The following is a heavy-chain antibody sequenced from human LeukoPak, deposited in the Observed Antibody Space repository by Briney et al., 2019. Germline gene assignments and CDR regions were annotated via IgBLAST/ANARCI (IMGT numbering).Heavy chain of an antibody. J-gene: IGHJ4*02. D-gene: IGHD3-22*01. V-gene: IGHV3-30*02. Sequence: GGSLRLSCAASGFTFSSYGMHWVRQAPGKGLEGVAFIRYDGSNKYYADSVKGRFTICRDNSKNTLYLQMNSLRAEDTAVYYCAKDLDDSSGYYWGPFDYWGQGPLVTVSS. CDR3: AKDLDDSSGYYWGPFDY. CDR2: IRYDGSNK. CDR1: GFTFSSYG.